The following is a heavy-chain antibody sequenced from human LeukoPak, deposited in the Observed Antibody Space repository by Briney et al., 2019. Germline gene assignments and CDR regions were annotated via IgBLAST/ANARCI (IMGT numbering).Heavy chain of an antibody. CDR3: ARDADYGDWGGIDP. Sequence: GRCLSLAWAASGFTFSRYWMHWVRQAAGEVRGWVSRINSDVSRISYADSVKGRFTLSRDTAEKTLYLQVTCLRAEDTAVYYCARDADYGDWGGIDPWGQGTLVSVSS. J-gene: IGHJ5*02. CDR1: GFTFSRYW. V-gene: IGHV3-74*01. D-gene: IGHD4-17*01. CDR2: INSDVSRI.